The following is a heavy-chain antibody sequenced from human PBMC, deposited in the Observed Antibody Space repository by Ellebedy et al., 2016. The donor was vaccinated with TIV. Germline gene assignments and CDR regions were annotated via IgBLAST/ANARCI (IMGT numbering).Heavy chain of an antibody. J-gene: IGHJ4*02. D-gene: IGHD2-21*01. Sequence: AASVKVSCKASGYTFTAYYMHWVRQAPGQGLEWMGWLNPNSGGTNYAQKFQGWVTMTRDTSVSTAYMELRRLRSDDTAVYFCARGMRQGLWWPYFDYWGQGTLVTVFS. CDR2: LNPNSGGT. CDR1: GYTFTAYY. CDR3: ARGMRQGLWWPYFDY. V-gene: IGHV1-2*04.